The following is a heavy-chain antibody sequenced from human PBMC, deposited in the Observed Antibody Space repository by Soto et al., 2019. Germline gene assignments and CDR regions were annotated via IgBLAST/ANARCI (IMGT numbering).Heavy chain of an antibody. CDR3: ARRGAGYNYDY. Sequence: GSLKISCKASGYSFATYWIGWVRQMPGKGLEWMGIIYPGDSDTRYSPSFQGQVTISADKSISTAFLEWSSLKASDTAMYYCARRGAGYNYDYWGQGTLVTVSS. CDR1: GYSFATYW. D-gene: IGHD5-12*01. V-gene: IGHV5-51*01. CDR2: IYPGDSDT. J-gene: IGHJ4*02.